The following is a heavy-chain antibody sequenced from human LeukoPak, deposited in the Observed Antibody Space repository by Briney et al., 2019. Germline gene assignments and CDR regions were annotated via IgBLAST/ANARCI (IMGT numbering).Heavy chain of an antibody. CDR2: IYHSGST. D-gene: IGHD5-24*01. V-gene: IGHV4-38-2*01. CDR3: ARRGDGYSFEY. J-gene: IGHJ4*02. Sequence: SETLSLTCAVSGYSISSDYYRDWIRQPPGKGLEWIGNIYHSGSTYYNPSLKSRVTISVDTSKNQFSLKLSSVTAADTAVYYCARRGDGYSFEYWGQGTLVTVSS. CDR1: GYSISSDYY.